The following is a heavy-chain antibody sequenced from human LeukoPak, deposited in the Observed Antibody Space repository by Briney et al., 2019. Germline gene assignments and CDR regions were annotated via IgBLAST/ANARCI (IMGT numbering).Heavy chain of an antibody. Sequence: SETLSLTCTASGYSISSGYYWGWIRQPPGKGLEWIGSIHHSGSTYYNPSLKSRVTISVDTSKNQFSLKLSSVTAADTAVYYCASHPTVLLYNWFDPWGQGTLVTVSS. V-gene: IGHV4-38-2*02. J-gene: IGHJ5*02. CDR2: IHHSGST. CDR1: GYSISSGYY. CDR3: ASHPTVLLYNWFDP. D-gene: IGHD2-15*01.